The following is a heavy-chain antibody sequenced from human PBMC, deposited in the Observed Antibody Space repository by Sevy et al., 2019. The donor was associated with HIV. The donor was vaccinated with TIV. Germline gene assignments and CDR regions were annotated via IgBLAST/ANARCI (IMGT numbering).Heavy chain of an antibody. J-gene: IGHJ4*02. CDR2: FDPEDGER. V-gene: IGHV1-24*01. Sequence: ASVKVSCKVSGKTLTDLSMHWVRQAPGKGLEWMESFDPEDGERMYAQKFQGRVTMTEDTSTDTAYMDLSSLRSDDTAVYRCAATRKYYYGNSGYFDYWGQGTVVTVSS. D-gene: IGHD3-22*01. CDR3: AATRKYYYGNSGYFDY. CDR1: GKTLTDLS.